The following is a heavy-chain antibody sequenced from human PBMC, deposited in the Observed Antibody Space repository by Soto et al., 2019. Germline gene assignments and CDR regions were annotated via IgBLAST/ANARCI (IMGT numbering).Heavy chain of an antibody. CDR1: GFTFRTYG. D-gene: IGHD3-3*01. CDR3: AILRVLEWEVQESDY. CDR2: ISNTGINK. Sequence: QVQLVESGGGVVQPGRSLRLSCAASGFTFRTYGMHWVRQAPGKGLEWLAVISNTGINKYYADSMKGRFTISRDNSRDALFLQMNSLSAEDTAVYYCAILRVLEWEVQESDYWGQGTLVSVSS. V-gene: IGHV3-30*03. J-gene: IGHJ4*02.